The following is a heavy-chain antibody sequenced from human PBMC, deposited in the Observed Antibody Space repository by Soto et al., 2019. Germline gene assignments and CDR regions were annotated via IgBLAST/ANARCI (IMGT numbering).Heavy chain of an antibody. CDR2: MNSDGSSI. CDR1: GFTFSSYW. V-gene: IGHV3-74*01. Sequence: GGSLRLSCAASGFTFSSYWMPWVRQAPGKGLVWVSRMNSDGSSITYADSVKGRFTLSRDSAKNTMYLQVHRLRAEDTAVYYCAREIAATGLYYFDNWGQGTLVTVSS. D-gene: IGHD6-13*01. CDR3: AREIAATGLYYFDN. J-gene: IGHJ4*02.